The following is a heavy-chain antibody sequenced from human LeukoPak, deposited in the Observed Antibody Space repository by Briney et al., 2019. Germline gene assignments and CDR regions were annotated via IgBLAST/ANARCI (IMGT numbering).Heavy chain of an antibody. Sequence: GGSLRLSCAASGFTFDDHAMHWVRQVPGKGLEWVAGINWSSGTIVYADSVKGRFTVSRDNSKNTLFLQMDSLRADDTAVYYCAKQPAGDPPYFDSWGQGTLVTVSS. D-gene: IGHD2-21*01. J-gene: IGHJ4*02. V-gene: IGHV3-9*01. CDR2: INWSSGTI. CDR3: AKQPAGDPPYFDS. CDR1: GFTFDDHA.